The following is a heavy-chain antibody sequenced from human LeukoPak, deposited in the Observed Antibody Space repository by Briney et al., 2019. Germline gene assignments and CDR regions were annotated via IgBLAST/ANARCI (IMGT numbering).Heavy chain of an antibody. J-gene: IGHJ6*04. CDR1: GGSFSGYY. D-gene: IGHD2-15*01. CDR2: INHGGST. V-gene: IGHV4-34*01. Sequence: SETLSLTCAVYGGSFSGYYWSWIRQPPGKGLEWIGEINHGGSTNYNPSLKSRVTISVDTSKNQFSLKLSSVTAADTAVYYCARVGLGAANCSGGSCYYYYYGMDVWGKGTTVTVSS. CDR3: ARVGLGAANCSGGSCYYYYYGMDV.